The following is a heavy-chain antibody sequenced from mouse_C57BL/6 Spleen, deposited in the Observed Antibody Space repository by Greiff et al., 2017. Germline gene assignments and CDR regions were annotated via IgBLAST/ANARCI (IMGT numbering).Heavy chain of an antibody. CDR3: AGDYDDAMDY. CDR1: GYAFSSSW. V-gene: IGHV1-82*01. D-gene: IGHD2-4*01. CDR2: IYPGDGDT. J-gene: IGHJ4*01. Sequence: QVQLQQSGPELVKPGASVKISCKASGYAFSSSWMNWVKQRPGKGLEWIGRIYPGDGDTNYNGKFKGKATLTADKSSSTAYMQLSSLTSEDSAVYFCAGDYDDAMDYGGQGTSVTVAS.